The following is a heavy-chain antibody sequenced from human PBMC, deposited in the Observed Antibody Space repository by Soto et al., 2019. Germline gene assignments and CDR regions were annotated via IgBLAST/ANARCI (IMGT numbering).Heavy chain of an antibody. V-gene: IGHV3-23*01. J-gene: IGHJ6*02. D-gene: IGHD1-26*01. CDR2: FSGSGGNI. Sequence: PGGSLRLSCVASGFAFSTHAMSWVRQAPGKGLEWVSTFSGSGGNIYYAESVKGRLTISRDASKNTLYLQMDSLRVEDTAVYYCAKDPPWTVGPLAMDVWGQGTTVTVSS. CDR3: AKDPPWTVGPLAMDV. CDR1: GFAFSTHA.